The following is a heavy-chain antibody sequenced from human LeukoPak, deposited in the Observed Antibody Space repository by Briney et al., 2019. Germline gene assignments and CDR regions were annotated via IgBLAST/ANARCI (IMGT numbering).Heavy chain of an antibody. CDR1: GFTFDDYA. Sequence: GRSLRLSCAASGFTFDDYAMHWVRQAPGKGLEWVSGISWNSGSIGYADSVKGRFTISRDNAKNSLYLQMNSLRAEDTAVYYCASVKDPWGQGTLVTVSS. D-gene: IGHD2-15*01. V-gene: IGHV3-9*01. J-gene: IGHJ5*02. CDR2: ISWNSGSI. CDR3: ASVKDP.